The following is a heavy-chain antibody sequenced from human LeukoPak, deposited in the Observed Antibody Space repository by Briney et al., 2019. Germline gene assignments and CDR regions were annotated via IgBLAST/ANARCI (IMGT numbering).Heavy chain of an antibody. CDR3: ARDTDITSTRYFDY. CDR1: GFTITSYY. Sequence: PGGSLRLSCAVSGFTITSYYMSWVRQAPGKGLEWVSVIYSDGDTYFAESVKGRFTISRDNSKNTQNLQMNSMRTEDTAVYYCARDTDITSTRYFDYWGQGTLVTVSS. D-gene: IGHD1-20*01. V-gene: IGHV3-66*02. CDR2: IYSDGDT. J-gene: IGHJ4*02.